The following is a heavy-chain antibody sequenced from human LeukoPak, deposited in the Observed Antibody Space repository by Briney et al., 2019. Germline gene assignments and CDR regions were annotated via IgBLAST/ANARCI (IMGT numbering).Heavy chain of an antibody. CDR2: IYRGSST. CDR3: ASSPWGIQAFDI. Sequence: GGTLRLSCAVSGFTLRRKYMSSGREAPGKGVEAGRGIYRGSSTYYPNSMRGRFTISRDNSKNTLYLQMNSLRAEDTAVYYCASSPWGIQAFDIWGQGTMVTVSS. V-gene: IGHV3-66*01. D-gene: IGHD3-16*01. J-gene: IGHJ3*02. CDR1: GFTLRRKY.